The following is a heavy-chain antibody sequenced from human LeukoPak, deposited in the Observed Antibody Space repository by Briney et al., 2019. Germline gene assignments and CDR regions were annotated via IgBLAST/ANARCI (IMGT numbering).Heavy chain of an antibody. CDR1: GFSFSSYW. V-gene: IGHV3-74*01. D-gene: IGHD3-10*01. Sequence: GGSLCLSRAASGFSFSSYWRHWVRQAPGKGLVWVSRISSDGSSTIYADSVKGRFTISRDNAKNTLYLQMNSLRAEDTAVYYCARLGSASTLDCWGARNLVTVSS. J-gene: IGHJ4*02. CDR3: ARLGSASTLDC. CDR2: ISSDGSST.